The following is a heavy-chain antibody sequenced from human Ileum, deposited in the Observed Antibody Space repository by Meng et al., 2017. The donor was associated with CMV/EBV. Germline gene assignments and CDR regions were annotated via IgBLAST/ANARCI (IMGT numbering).Heavy chain of an antibody. Sequence: GGSLRLSCAASGFTFSSYAMHWVRQAPGKGLEWVAVISYDGSNKYYADSVKGRFTISRDNSKNTLYLQMNSLRAEDTAVYYCARDHERRNVVRFLEWFSGMDVWGQGTTVTVSS. CDR3: ARDHERRNVVRFLEWFSGMDV. CDR2: ISYDGSNK. CDR1: GFTFSSYA. D-gene: IGHD3-3*01. J-gene: IGHJ6*02. V-gene: IGHV3-30-3*01.